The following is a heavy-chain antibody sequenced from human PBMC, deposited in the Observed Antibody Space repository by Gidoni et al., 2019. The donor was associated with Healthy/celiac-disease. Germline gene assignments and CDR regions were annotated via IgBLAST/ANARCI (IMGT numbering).Heavy chain of an antibody. CDR1: GGSISSSRSY. CDR3: ARWEGVGDYDAVGWGYYYYGMDV. J-gene: IGHJ6*02. CDR2: IYYSGST. D-gene: IGHD2-21*02. Sequence: QLQLQESGPGLVKPSETLSLTCTVSGGSISSSRSYWGWIRQPPGKGLEWIGSIYYSGSTYYNPSLKSRVTISVDTSKNQFSLKLSSVTAADTAVYYCARWEGVGDYDAVGWGYYYYGMDVWGQGTTVTVSS. V-gene: IGHV4-39*01.